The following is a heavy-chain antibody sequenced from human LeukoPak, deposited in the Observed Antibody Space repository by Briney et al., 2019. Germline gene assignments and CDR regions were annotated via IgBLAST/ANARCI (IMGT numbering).Heavy chain of an antibody. Sequence: PSETLSLTCTVSGGSISSYYWSWIRQPPGKGLEWIGYIYYSGSTNYNPSLKSRVTISVDTSKNQFSLKLSSVTAADTAVYYCARGQYSSGPGAFDIWGQGTMVTVSS. J-gene: IGHJ3*02. CDR1: GGSISSYY. V-gene: IGHV4-59*12. CDR2: IYYSGST. CDR3: ARGQYSSGPGAFDI. D-gene: IGHD6-19*01.